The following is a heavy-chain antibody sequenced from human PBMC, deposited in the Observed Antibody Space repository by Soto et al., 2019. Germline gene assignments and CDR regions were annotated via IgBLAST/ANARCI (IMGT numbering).Heavy chain of an antibody. Sequence: SETLSLTCAVSSGSISSSNWWSWVRQPPGKGLEWIGEIYHSGSTNYNPSLKSRVTISVDKSKNLFSLKLSSVTAADTAVYYCARRLYCSSTSCAARYYYMDVWGKGTTVTVSS. CDR3: ARRLYCSSTSCAARYYYMDV. CDR1: SGSISSSNW. CDR2: IYHSGST. D-gene: IGHD2-2*01. V-gene: IGHV4-4*02. J-gene: IGHJ6*03.